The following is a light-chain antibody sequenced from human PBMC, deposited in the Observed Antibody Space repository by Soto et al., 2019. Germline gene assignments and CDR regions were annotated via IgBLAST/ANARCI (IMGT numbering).Light chain of an antibody. CDR2: DVS. V-gene: IGLV2-14*03. CDR3: SSSRTSNTRQMV. CDR1: SSDVGGYNY. J-gene: IGLJ1*01. Sequence: QSVLTQPASVSGSPGQSITISCTGTSSDVGGYNYVSWYQHHPGKAPKLIIYDVSNRPSGVSNRFSGSKSGNTASLSISGGHPEDEADYYCSSSRTSNTRQMVCGAGTKLTVL.